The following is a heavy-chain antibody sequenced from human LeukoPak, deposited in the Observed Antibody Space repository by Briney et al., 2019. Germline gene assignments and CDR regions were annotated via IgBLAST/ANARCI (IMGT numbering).Heavy chain of an antibody. V-gene: IGHV1-69*13. CDR2: IIPIFGTA. Sequence: GASVKVSCKASGGTFSSYAISWVRQAPGQGLEWMGGIIPIFGTANYAQKFQGRVTITADESTSTAYMELSSLRPEDTAVYYCASSYYYGSGSYRWFDPWGQGTLVTVSS. CDR3: ASSYYYGSGSYRWFDP. J-gene: IGHJ5*02. CDR1: GGTFSSYA. D-gene: IGHD3-10*01.